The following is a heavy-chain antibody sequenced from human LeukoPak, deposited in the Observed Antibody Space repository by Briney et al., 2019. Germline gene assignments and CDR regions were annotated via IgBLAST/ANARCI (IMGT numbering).Heavy chain of an antibody. D-gene: IGHD1-1*01. J-gene: IGHJ4*02. CDR1: GFTFSSYV. V-gene: IGHV3-23*01. CDR3: AKRVCGTTFY. Sequence: GGSLRLSCAASGFTFSSYVMSWVRQAPGKGLEWVSAISGSGATTYYADSVKGRFTISRDNSKNTLYLHMNSLRAEDTAVYYCAKRVCGTTFYWGQGTLVTVSS. CDR2: ISGSGATT.